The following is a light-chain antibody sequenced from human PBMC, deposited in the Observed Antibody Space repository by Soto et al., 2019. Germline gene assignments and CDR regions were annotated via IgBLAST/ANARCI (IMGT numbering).Light chain of an antibody. CDR2: KAS. CDR3: QNYNSYSEA. CDR1: QTISSW. J-gene: IGKJ1*01. V-gene: IGKV1-5*03. Sequence: DIQMAQSPSTLSGSVGDRVTITCRASQTISSWLAWYQQKTGKAPKLLIYKASTLKSGVPSRFSGSGSGTEFTLTISRLQPDEFATYYCQNYNSYSEAFGQGTKGDIK.